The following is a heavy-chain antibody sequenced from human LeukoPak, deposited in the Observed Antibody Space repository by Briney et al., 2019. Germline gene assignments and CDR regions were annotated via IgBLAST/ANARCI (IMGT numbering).Heavy chain of an antibody. CDR3: AMGPVADRYYYYGMYV. CDR2: IYPGDSDT. Sequence: GESLKISCTGPGSSFTSYWIGLVRQMPGKGLEWMGIIYPGDSDTRNSPSFQGQVTISADKSISTAYLQWSSLKASDTAMYYCAMGPVADRYYYYGMYVWGQGTTVTVSS. D-gene: IGHD6-19*01. CDR1: GSSFTSYW. J-gene: IGHJ6*02. V-gene: IGHV5-51*06.